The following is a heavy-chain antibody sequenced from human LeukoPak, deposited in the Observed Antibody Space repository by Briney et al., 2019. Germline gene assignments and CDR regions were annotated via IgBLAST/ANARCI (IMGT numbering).Heavy chain of an antibody. J-gene: IGHJ4*02. D-gene: IGHD3-22*01. CDR1: GFTFSSYG. CDR3: AIGGYYDSSGPSPLDY. CDR2: ISYDGRNK. V-gene: IGHV3-30*03. Sequence: PGGSVRLSCAASGFTFSSYGMHWVRQAPGKGLEWLAVISYDGRNKYYADSVKGRFTISRDNSKNTLYLQMNSLRAEDTAVYYCAIGGYYDSSGPSPLDYWGQGTLVTVSS.